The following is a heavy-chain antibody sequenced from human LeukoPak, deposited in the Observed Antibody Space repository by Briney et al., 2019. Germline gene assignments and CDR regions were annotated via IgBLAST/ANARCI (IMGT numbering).Heavy chain of an antibody. J-gene: IGHJ6*03. CDR3: ATKSRFLEWFQAVDYYMDV. Sequence: SKTLSLTCTVSGGSISSYYWSWIRQPAGKGLEWIGRIYTSGSTNYNPSLKSRVTMSVDTSKNQFSLKLSSVTAADTAVYYCATKSRFLEWFQAVDYYMDVWGKGTTVTVSS. V-gene: IGHV4-4*07. D-gene: IGHD3-3*01. CDR1: GGSISSYY. CDR2: IYTSGST.